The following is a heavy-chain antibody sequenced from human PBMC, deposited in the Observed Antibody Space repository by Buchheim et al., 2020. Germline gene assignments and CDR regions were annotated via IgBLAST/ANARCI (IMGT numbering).Heavy chain of an antibody. Sequence: EVHLLESGGGLVQPGGSLRLSCVASGFSYSSFFMAWIRQSPEKGLEWVSGIGVSGTPPFYADFVKGRFTISRDHSKNTMYLEMNSLRAEDTAVYYCAKDPNWELAYWGQGT. CDR2: IGVSGTPP. CDR1: GFSYSSFF. CDR3: AKDPNWELAY. J-gene: IGHJ4*02. D-gene: IGHD3-3*02. V-gene: IGHV3-23*01.